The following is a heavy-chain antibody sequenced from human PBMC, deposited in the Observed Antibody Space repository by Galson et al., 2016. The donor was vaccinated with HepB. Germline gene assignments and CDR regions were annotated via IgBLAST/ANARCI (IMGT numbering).Heavy chain of an antibody. CDR1: GFSFSSYA. CDR2: ISYVGSKK. Sequence: SLRLSCAASGFSFSSYAMHWVRQAPGKGLEWVAVISYVGSKKYYTDSVKGRFTISRDNSKNTLYLQMNSLRTEDTAVYYCARDRSLKNVDYEGDYWGQGTLVTVSS. V-gene: IGHV3-30-3*01. J-gene: IGHJ4*02. D-gene: IGHD4-17*01. CDR3: ARDRSLKNVDYEGDY.